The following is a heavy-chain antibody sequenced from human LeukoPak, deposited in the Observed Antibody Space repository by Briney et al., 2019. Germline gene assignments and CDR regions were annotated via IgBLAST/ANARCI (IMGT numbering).Heavy chain of an antibody. Sequence: GRSLRLSCAAPGFTFSTYGMHWVRQAPGKGLEWVAVISYDGNSKYYGDSLKGRFTISRDNSKNTLYLQMNSLRGEDTAVYYCAKDTYSFYMDVWGRGTTVTVSS. D-gene: IGHD2-15*01. CDR2: ISYDGNSK. J-gene: IGHJ6*03. CDR3: AKDTYSFYMDV. CDR1: GFTFSTYG. V-gene: IGHV3-30*18.